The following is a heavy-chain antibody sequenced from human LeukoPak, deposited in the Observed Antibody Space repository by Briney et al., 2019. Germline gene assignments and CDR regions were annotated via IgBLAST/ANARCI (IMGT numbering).Heavy chain of an antibody. J-gene: IGHJ4*02. Sequence: PGGSLRLSCAASGFTFSSYWMSWVRQAPGKGVEWVANIKQDGSEKYYVVSVKCRFTISRDNAKNSLYLQMNSLRAEDTAVYYCARDITMIVGTFFDYWGQGTLVTVSS. CDR3: ARDITMIVGTFFDY. V-gene: IGHV3-7*01. CDR2: IKQDGSEK. D-gene: IGHD3-22*01. CDR1: GFTFSSYW.